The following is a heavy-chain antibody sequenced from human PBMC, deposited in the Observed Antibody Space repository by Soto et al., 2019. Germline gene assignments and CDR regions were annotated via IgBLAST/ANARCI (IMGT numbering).Heavy chain of an antibody. V-gene: IGHV4-30-2*01. CDR3: AKRGFYDSRGSSDAFDI. D-gene: IGHD3-22*01. J-gene: IGHJ3*02. Sequence: SETLSLTCAVSGGSIDDYSWSWSRQPPWKGLEWIGYIYHYGNPHYNASLRSRVTLSVDRSKNQFSLNLRSVTAADTAIYYCAKRGFYDSRGSSDAFDIWGQGTMVTVSS. CDR2: IYHYGNP. CDR1: GGSIDDYS.